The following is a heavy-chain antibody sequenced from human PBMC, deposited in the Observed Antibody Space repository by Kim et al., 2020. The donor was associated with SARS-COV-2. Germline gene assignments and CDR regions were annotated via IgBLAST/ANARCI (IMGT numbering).Heavy chain of an antibody. Sequence: GGSLRLSCAASGFTFSSYAMSWVRQAPGKGLEWVSAISGSGGSTYYADSVKGRFTISRDNSKNTLYLQMNSLRAEDTAVYYCAKGYYGSGSYYKTPQDWFDPWGQGTLVTVSS. CDR3: AKGYYGSGSYYKTPQDWFDP. V-gene: IGHV3-23*01. CDR2: ISGSGGST. D-gene: IGHD3-10*01. CDR1: GFTFSSYA. J-gene: IGHJ5*02.